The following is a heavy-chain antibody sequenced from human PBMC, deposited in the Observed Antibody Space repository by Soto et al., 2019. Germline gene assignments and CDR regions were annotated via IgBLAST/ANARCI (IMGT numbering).Heavy chain of an antibody. CDR2: IIPIFGTA. D-gene: IGHD4-17*01. V-gene: IGHV1-69*13. CDR3: ARGAMTTMTPKDYGMDV. CDR1: GGTFSSYA. Sequence: GASVKVSCKASGGTFSSYAISWVRQAPGQGLEWMGGIIPIFGTANYAQKFQGRVTITADESTSTAYMELSSLRSEDTAVYYCARGAMTTMTPKDYGMDVWGQGTTVTVSS. J-gene: IGHJ6*02.